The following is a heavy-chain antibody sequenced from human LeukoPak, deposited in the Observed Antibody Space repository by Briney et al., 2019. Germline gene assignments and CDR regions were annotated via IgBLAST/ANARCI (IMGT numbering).Heavy chain of an antibody. CDR3: ARWIKAGHYYFDY. CDR2: MNPNSGKT. CDR1: GYTFTTYE. Sequence: ASVKVSCKASGYTFTTYEIHWVRQATGQEPEWMGWMNPNSGKTGFAQKFQGRITITRNTSIHTAYMDLTSLISEDTAVYYCARWIKAGHYYFDYWGQGTLVTVSS. D-gene: IGHD2-2*03. V-gene: IGHV1-8*03. J-gene: IGHJ4*02.